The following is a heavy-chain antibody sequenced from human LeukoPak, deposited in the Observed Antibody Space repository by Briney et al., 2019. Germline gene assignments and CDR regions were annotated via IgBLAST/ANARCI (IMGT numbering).Heavy chain of an antibody. CDR1: GFTFSSYS. CDR2: ISSSSSYI. Sequence: GGSLRLSCAASGFTFSSYSMNWVRQAPGKGLEWVSSISSSSSYIYYADSVKGRFTISRDNAKNSLYLQMNSLRAEDTAVYYCARGTVTTGGPDSVWGQGTLVTVSS. V-gene: IGHV3-21*01. D-gene: IGHD4-17*01. J-gene: IGHJ4*02. CDR3: ARGTVTTGGPDSV.